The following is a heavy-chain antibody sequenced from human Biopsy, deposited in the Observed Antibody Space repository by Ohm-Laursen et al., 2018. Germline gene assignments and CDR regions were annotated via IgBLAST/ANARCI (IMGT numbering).Heavy chain of an antibody. CDR3: ARPPWGHAYGYYNGMDV. D-gene: IGHD3-10*01. Sequence: SLRLSCAASGFAFNLYEMNWVRQAPGKGMEWISYIYGGGNPVSYEDSVKGRFTVSRDNAKNSLYLQMDRLRAEDTAVYYCARPPWGHAYGYYNGMDVWGQGTTVIISS. CDR1: GFAFNLYE. J-gene: IGHJ6*02. V-gene: IGHV3-48*03. CDR2: IYGGGNPV.